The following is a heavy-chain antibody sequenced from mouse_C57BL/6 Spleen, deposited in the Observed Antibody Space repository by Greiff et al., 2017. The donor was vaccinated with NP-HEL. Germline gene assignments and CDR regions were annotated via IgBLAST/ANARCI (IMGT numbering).Heavy chain of an antibody. CDR3: ARYERGNYFDC. J-gene: IGHJ2*01. V-gene: IGHV7-3*01. CDR1: GFTFTDYY. CDR2: IRNKANGYTT. Sequence: EVQGVESGGGLVQPGGSLSLSCAASGFTFTDYYMSWVRQPPGKALEWLGFIRNKANGYTTEYSVSVKGRFTISRDNSTSLLYSQMNALRAEDSATYYCARYERGNYFDCWGQGTTLTVSS.